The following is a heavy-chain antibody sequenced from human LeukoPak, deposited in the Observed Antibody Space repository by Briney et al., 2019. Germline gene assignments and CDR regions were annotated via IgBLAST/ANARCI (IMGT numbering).Heavy chain of an antibody. D-gene: IGHD3-10*01. V-gene: IGHV4-34*01. CDR2: INHSGST. CDR3: ARSPGTYYNVFXTYFDY. CDR1: GESFSGYY. Sequence: SETLSLTCAVYGESFSGYYWSWIRQPPGKGLEWIGEINHSGSTNYNPSLKSRVTISLGTSKTQFSLRLSSMTAADAAVYYCARSPGTYYNVFXTYFDYWGQGTLVTVSS. J-gene: IGHJ4*02.